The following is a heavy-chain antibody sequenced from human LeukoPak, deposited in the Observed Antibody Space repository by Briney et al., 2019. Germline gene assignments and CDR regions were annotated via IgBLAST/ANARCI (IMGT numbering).Heavy chain of an antibody. D-gene: IGHD2-2*01. CDR2: ISSSSSTI. Sequence: GGSLRLSCAASGFTFSSYAMNWVRRAPGKGLEWVSYISSSSSTIYYADSVKGRFTISRDNAKNSLYLQMNSLRDEDTAVYYCARNGGCSSTSCYSEGLFDYWGQGTPVTVSS. J-gene: IGHJ4*02. CDR1: GFTFSSYA. V-gene: IGHV3-48*02. CDR3: ARNGGCSSTSCYSEGLFDY.